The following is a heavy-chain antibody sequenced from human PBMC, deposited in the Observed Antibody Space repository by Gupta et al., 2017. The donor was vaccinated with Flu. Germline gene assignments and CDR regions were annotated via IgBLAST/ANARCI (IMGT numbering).Heavy chain of an antibody. Sequence: TFSTYSMNWVRQAPGKGLEWVSYISSTGATIYYAASVKGRFTISRDTARNSLYLQMNSLRXEXTAVYYXATSCSGGNCLDYWGQGTLVTVSS. V-gene: IGHV3-48*01. CDR3: ATSCSGGNCLDY. J-gene: IGHJ4*02. CDR2: ISSTGATI. CDR1: TFSTYS. D-gene: IGHD2-15*01.